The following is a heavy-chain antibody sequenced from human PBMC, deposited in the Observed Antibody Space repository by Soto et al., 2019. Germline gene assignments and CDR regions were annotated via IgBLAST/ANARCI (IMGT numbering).Heavy chain of an antibody. CDR2: ISGSGDST. V-gene: IGHV3-23*01. D-gene: IGHD6-19*01. J-gene: IGHJ1*01. CDR3: AKGVPGIAVAGTGYFQH. CDR1: GFTFSSYA. Sequence: GRSLRLSCAASGFTFSSYAMSWGRQAPGKGLEWVSGISGSGDSTYYADSVKGRFTISRDNSKNTLYLQMNSLRAEDTAVYYCAKGVPGIAVAGTGYFQHWGQGTLVTVSS.